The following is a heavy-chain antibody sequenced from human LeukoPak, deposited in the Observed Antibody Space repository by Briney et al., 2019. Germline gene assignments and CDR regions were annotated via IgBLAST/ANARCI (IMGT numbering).Heavy chain of an antibody. J-gene: IGHJ6*03. CDR3: SCSSAYYYMDV. CDR2: IIPIFGTA. CDR1: GGTFSSYA. D-gene: IGHD6-6*01. Sequence: GASVTVSCKASGGTFSSYAISWVRQAPGQGLEWMGGIIPIFGTANYAQKFQGRVTITTDESTSTAYMELSSLRSEDTAVYYCSCSSAYYYMDVWGKGTTVTVSS. V-gene: IGHV1-69*05.